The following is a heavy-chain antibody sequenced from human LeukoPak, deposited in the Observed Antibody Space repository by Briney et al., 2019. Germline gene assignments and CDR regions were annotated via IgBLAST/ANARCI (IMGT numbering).Heavy chain of an antibody. CDR1: GFTVSSNY. J-gene: IGHJ4*02. V-gene: IGHV3-7*01. D-gene: IGHD5-18*01. CDR2: IKKDGSEK. Sequence: GGSLRLSCAASGFTVSSNYMSWVRQAPGKGLEWVANIKKDGSEKYYVDAVKGRFTISRDNAKSSLYLQMNSLRAEDTAIYYCARDLSGVTGYTYGRGIDYWGQGTLVTVSS. CDR3: ARDLSGVTGYTYGRGIDY.